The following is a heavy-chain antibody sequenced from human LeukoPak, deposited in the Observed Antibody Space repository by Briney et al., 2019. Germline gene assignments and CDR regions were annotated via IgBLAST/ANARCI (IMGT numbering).Heavy chain of an antibody. J-gene: IGHJ6*03. V-gene: IGHV3-7*01. Sequence: GGSLRLSCAASGFTFSSYWMSWVRQAPGKGLEWVANIKQDGSEKYYVDSVKDRFTISRDNAKNSLYLQMNSLRAEDTAVYYCARDGVRQLGNYYYYMDVWGKGTTVTVSS. CDR1: GFTFSSYW. D-gene: IGHD6-6*01. CDR2: IKQDGSEK. CDR3: ARDGVRQLGNYYYYMDV.